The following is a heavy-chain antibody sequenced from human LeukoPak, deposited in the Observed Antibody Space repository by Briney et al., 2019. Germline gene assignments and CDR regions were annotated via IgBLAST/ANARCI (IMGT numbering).Heavy chain of an antibody. D-gene: IGHD1-26*01. J-gene: IGHJ1*01. Sequence: GGSLRLSCAASGFTFSSYTMNWVRTAPGKGMEWVSSISSSSSHIYYADSVKGRFTISRDNAKNSLYLQMNSLRAEDTAVYYCARRPLYSGSYSTWGQGTLVTVSS. V-gene: IGHV3-21*01. CDR2: ISSSSSHI. CDR3: ARRPLYSGSYST. CDR1: GFTFSSYT.